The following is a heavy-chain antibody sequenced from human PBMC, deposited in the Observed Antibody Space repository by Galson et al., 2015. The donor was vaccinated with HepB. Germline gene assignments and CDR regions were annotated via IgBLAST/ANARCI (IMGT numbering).Heavy chain of an antibody. Sequence: SLRLSCAASGFTFDDYVMHWVRQAPGKGLEWVSGINWNSDSIGYADSVKGRFTISRDNAKDSLYLQMNSLRAEDTAFYYCAKGGYCTGGVCYRDTNYYYYMDVWGKGTTVTVSS. D-gene: IGHD2-8*02. J-gene: IGHJ6*03. CDR3: AKGGYCTGGVCYRDTNYYYYMDV. CDR2: INWNSDSI. V-gene: IGHV3-9*01. CDR1: GFTFDDYV.